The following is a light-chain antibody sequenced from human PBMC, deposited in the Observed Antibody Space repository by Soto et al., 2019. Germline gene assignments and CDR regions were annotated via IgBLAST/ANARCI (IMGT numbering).Light chain of an antibody. V-gene: IGKV3-15*01. CDR3: QQYGSSPYT. Sequence: EIIMTQSPGTLSVSPGERATLSCRAAQGVTTNFAWYQQKSGQSPRLLIYDVSNRATGVPARFSGSGSETDFTLTISGLRSEDSAVYFCQQYGSSPYTFGQGTKLEIK. J-gene: IGKJ2*01. CDR1: QGVTTN. CDR2: DVS.